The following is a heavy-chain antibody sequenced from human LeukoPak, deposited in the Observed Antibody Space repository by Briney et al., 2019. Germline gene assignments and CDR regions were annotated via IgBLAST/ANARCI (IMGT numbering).Heavy chain of an antibody. D-gene: IGHD5-18*01. J-gene: IGHJ4*02. CDR1: GGSMTTHH. CDR2: VFDSGRT. V-gene: IGHV4-59*11. Sequence: SETLSLTCTVSGGSMTTHHWNWIRQTPGKGLEWIGYVFDSGRTKVNPSLTSRVTLSTDTSKNQLSLRLSSVTAADTAVYYCTTIKRGDIFGYFDFWGQGVLVTVSS. CDR3: TTIKRGDIFGYFDF.